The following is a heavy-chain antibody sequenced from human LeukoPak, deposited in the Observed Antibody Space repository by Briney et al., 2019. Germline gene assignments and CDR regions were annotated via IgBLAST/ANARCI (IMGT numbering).Heavy chain of an antibody. Sequence: ASVKVSCKASGYTFTGYYMHWVRQAPGQGLEWMGWINPNSGGKNYAQKFQGRVTVTRDTCISTAYMELSRLRSDDTAVYYCARDSYCSSTSCYRESYYGMDVWGQGTTVTVSS. J-gene: IGHJ6*02. CDR1: GYTFTGYY. CDR3: ARDSYCSSTSCYRESYYGMDV. D-gene: IGHD2-2*01. CDR2: INPNSGGK. V-gene: IGHV1-2*02.